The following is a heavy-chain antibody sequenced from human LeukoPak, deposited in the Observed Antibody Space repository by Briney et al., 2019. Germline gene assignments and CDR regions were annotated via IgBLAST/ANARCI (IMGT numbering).Heavy chain of an antibody. V-gene: IGHV1-69*01. D-gene: IGHD5-18*01. J-gene: IGHJ4*02. CDR1: GGTFSNYA. CDR3: ARGGYTYGSFDY. CDR2: IIPLFGTP. Sequence: SVKVSCKASGGTFSNYAINWVRQAPGQGLEWMGGIIPLFGTPNYAQKFQGRVTITADESTGTAYMELSSLRSDDTAMYYFARGGYTYGSFDYWGQGTLLTVSS.